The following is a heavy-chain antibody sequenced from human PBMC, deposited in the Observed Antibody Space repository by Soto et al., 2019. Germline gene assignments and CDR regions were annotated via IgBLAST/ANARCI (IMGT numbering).Heavy chain of an antibody. CDR3: ARLWFGRTMYYFDY. Sequence: ASETLSLSCTVSGGSISSSSYYWGWIRQPPGKGLEWIGSIYYSGSTYYNPSLKSRVTISVDTSKNQFSLKLSSVTAADTAVYYCARLWFGRTMYYFDYWGQGTLVTVSS. V-gene: IGHV4-39*01. CDR1: GGSISSSSYY. CDR2: IYYSGST. D-gene: IGHD3-10*01. J-gene: IGHJ4*02.